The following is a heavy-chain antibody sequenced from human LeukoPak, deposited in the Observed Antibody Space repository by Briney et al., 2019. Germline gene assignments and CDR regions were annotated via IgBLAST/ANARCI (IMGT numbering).Heavy chain of an antibody. J-gene: IGHJ4*02. CDR1: GYTFTGYH. V-gene: IGHV1-2*02. CDR2: IQSDSGDT. Sequence: GASVKVSCKTTGYTFTGYHLHWVRQAPGQGLEWMAWIQSDSGDTNYAQKFQGRVTVTRDKFTRTSYIEVDRLSSDDTAVYYCARDLTGDLYTFFDYWGQGTLVTVSP. CDR3: ARDLTGDLYTFFDY. D-gene: IGHD3-16*02.